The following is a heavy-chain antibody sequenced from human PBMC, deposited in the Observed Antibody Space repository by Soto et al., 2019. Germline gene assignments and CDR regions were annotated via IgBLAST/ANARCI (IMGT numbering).Heavy chain of an antibody. D-gene: IGHD2-8*01. V-gene: IGHV1-69*13. CDR1: GGTFSSYA. CDR3: ARDSGMVYAIHPYYYYYYGMDV. CDR2: IIPIFGTA. Sequence: SVKVSCKASGGTFSSYAISWVRQAPGQGLEWMGGIIPIFGTANYAQKFQGRVTITADESTSTAYMELSSLRSEDTAVYYCARDSGMVYAIHPYYYYYYGMDVWGQGTTVTVSS. J-gene: IGHJ6*02.